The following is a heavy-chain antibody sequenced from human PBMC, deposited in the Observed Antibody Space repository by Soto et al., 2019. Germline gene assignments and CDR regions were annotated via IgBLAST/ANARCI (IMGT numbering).Heavy chain of an antibody. CDR1: GGTFSSYA. CDR3: ARPHRAYCGGDCYSLEG. CDR2: IIPIFGTA. V-gene: IGHV1-69*13. J-gene: IGHJ4*02. Sequence: ASVKVSCKASGGTFSSYAISWVRQAPGQGLEWMGGIIPIFGTANYAQKFQGRVTITADESTSTAYMELSSLRSEDTAVYYCARPHRAYCGGDCYSLEGWGQGTQVTVSS. D-gene: IGHD2-21*02.